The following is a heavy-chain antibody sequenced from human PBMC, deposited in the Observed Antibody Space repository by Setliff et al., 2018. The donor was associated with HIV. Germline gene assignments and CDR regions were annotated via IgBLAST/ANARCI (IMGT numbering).Heavy chain of an antibody. Sequence: PGGSLRLSCATSGFTFRYFAMSWVRQAPGKGLEWVSVISDSGTYTYYSDSVRGRFTISRDNPKNTLYLQVNSLRPEDTAVYYCARVRLYNTALDYWGQGTLVTVSS. CDR2: ISDSGTYT. CDR3: ARVRLYNTALDY. J-gene: IGHJ4*02. CDR1: GFTFRYFA. V-gene: IGHV3-23*01. D-gene: IGHD3-3*01.